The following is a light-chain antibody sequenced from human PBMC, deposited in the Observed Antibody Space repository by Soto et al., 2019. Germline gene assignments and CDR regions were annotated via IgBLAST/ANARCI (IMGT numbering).Light chain of an antibody. V-gene: IGKV1-5*01. CDR2: DAS. Sequence: DIQMTQSPSTLSASIGDRVTITCRASESIRTWLAWYQHKPGKAPKFLIYDASSLESGVPSRFSGSGSGTNFSLTINSLQPEDYATYYCQQSYNIQALNFGGGTKVDIK. J-gene: IGKJ4*01. CDR3: QQSYNIQALN. CDR1: ESIRTW.